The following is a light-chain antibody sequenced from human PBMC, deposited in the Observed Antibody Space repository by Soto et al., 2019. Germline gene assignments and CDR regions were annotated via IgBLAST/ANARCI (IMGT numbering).Light chain of an antibody. V-gene: IGLV2-8*01. Sequence: QSALTQPPSASGSPGQSVTISCTGTSSDVGGYNYVSWYQQHPGKAPKLMIYEVIKRPSGVPDRFSGSKSGNTASLTVSGLQAEDEADYYCASYTSSSTSVIFGRGTKLTVL. CDR1: SSDVGGYNY. J-gene: IGLJ2*01. CDR3: ASYTSSSTSVI. CDR2: EVI.